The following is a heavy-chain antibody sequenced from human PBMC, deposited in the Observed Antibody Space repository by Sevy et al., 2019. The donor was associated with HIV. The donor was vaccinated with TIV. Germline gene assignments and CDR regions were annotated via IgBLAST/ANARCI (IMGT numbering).Heavy chain of an antibody. D-gene: IGHD2-15*01. CDR1: TFTFSSYS. Sequence: GGSLRLSCAASTFTFSSYSMHWVRQAPGKGLEWVSYISSSSGTRYYADSVKGRFTISRDNAKNSLFLQMNSLRDEGTAVYYCASRGYCGGGSCYSGPNDYWGQGTLVTVSS. CDR2: ISSSSGTR. J-gene: IGHJ4*02. V-gene: IGHV3-48*02. CDR3: ASRGYCGGGSCYSGPNDY.